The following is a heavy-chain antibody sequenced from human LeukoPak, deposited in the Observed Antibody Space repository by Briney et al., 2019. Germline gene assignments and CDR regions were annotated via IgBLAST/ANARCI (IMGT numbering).Heavy chain of an antibody. V-gene: IGHV4-30-4*01. CDR3: ASLISVRGVIIDY. Sequence: PSQTLSLTCTVSGGSISSGDYYWSWLRQPPGKGLEWIGYIYYSGSTYYNPSLKSRVTISVDTSKNQFSLKLSSVTAADTAVYYCASLISVRGVIIDYWGQGTLVTVSS. D-gene: IGHD3-10*01. CDR2: IYYSGST. J-gene: IGHJ4*02. CDR1: GGSISSGDYY.